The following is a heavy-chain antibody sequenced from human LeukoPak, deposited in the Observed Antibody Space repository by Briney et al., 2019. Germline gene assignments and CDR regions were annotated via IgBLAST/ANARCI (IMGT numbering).Heavy chain of an antibody. J-gene: IGHJ4*02. CDR1: GFTFSSYA. CDR2: ISYDGSNK. V-gene: IGHV3-30*01. D-gene: IGHD3-3*01. Sequence: PGGSLRLSCAASGFTFSSYAMHWVRQAPGKGLEWVAVISYDGSNKYYADSVKGRLTISRDNSKNTLYLQMNSLRAEDTAVYYCARGRGDVFTIFGVVIIEPADYWGQGTLVTVSS. CDR3: ARGRGDVFTIFGVVIIEPADY.